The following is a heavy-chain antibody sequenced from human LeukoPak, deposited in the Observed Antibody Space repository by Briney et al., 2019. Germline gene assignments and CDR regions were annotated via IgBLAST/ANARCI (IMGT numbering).Heavy chain of an antibody. J-gene: IGHJ4*02. CDR1: GGTFSSYA. CDR3: ARPAGTTMSFDY. V-gene: IGHV1-69*04. CDR2: IIPILGIA. D-gene: IGHD6-13*01. Sequence: ASVKVSCKASGGTFSSYAISWVRQAPGQGLEWMGRIIPILGIANYAQKFQGRVTITADKSTSTAYMELSSLRSEDTAVYYCARPAGTTMSFDYWGQGTLVTVSS.